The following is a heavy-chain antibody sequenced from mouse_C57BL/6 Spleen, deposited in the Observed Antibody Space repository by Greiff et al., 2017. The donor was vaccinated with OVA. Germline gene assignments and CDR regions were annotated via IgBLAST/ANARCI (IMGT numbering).Heavy chain of an antibody. CDR2: IDPENGDT. CDR3: TTEGPYFDV. J-gene: IGHJ1*03. Sequence: VQLKESGAELVRPGASVKLSCTASGFNIKDDYMHWVKQRPEQGLEWIGWIDPENGDTEYASKFQGKATITADTSSNTAYLQLSSLTSEDTAVYYCTTEGPYFDVWGTGTTVTFSS. V-gene: IGHV14-4*01. D-gene: IGHD3-3*01. CDR1: GFNIKDDY.